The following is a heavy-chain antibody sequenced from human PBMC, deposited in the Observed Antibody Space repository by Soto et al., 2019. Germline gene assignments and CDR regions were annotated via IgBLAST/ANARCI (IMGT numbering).Heavy chain of an antibody. CDR3: ASGLPDEVAATFFDY. D-gene: IGHD2-15*01. CDR1: GGSFSGYY. J-gene: IGHJ4*02. CDR2: INHSGST. Sequence: QVQLQQWGAGLLKPSETLSLTCAVYGGSFSGYYWCWIRQPPGKGLGWIGEINHSGSTNYNPSLKSRVTIPVDTSKNQFSLKLSSVTAADTTVFYCASGLPDEVAATFFDYVGQGPLVTVSS. V-gene: IGHV4-34*01.